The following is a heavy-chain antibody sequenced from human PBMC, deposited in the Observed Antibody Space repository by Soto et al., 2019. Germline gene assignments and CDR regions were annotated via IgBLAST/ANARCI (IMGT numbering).Heavy chain of an antibody. D-gene: IGHD3-10*01. CDR2: IYHSGST. CDR3: ARGRGIQLWLDS. J-gene: IGHJ5*01. CDR1: GGSITSNGHS. V-gene: IGHV4-30-2*01. Sequence: QLQLRESGSGLVKPSQTLSLTCAVSGGSITSNGHSWSWIRQPPGKGLEWMGYIYHSGSTYSDPSLKGRVTMSLDTSNNHFSLKLTTVTAADTAVYYCARGRGIQLWLDSWGQGTLVPVSS.